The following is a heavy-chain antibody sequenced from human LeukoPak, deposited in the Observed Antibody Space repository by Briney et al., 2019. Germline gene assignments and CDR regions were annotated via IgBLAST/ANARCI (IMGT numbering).Heavy chain of an antibody. Sequence: GESLQISCKASGYSFTSYWIAWVRPMPGKGLAWMGVIYPDDFDTRYSASFQGQVTISADKSISTAFLQWSSLKASDTAIYYCARHGKLSASRNWFDPWGQGTLVTVSS. J-gene: IGHJ5*02. D-gene: IGHD1-26*01. CDR2: IYPDDFDT. CDR3: ARHGKLSASRNWFDP. V-gene: IGHV5-51*01. CDR1: GYSFTSYW.